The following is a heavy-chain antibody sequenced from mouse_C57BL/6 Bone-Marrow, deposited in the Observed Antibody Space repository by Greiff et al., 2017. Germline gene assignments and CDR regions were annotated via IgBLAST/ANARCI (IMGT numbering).Heavy chain of an antibody. CDR2: IHPNSGST. Sequence: QVQLQQPGAELVKPGASVKLSCKASGYTFTSYWMHWVKQRPGQGLEWIGMIHPNSGSTNYNEKFKSKATLTVDKSSSTAYMQLSRLTSEDSAVYYCAREGYSNHYYAMDYWGQGTSVTVSS. J-gene: IGHJ4*01. CDR3: AREGYSNHYYAMDY. CDR1: GYTFTSYW. V-gene: IGHV1-64*01. D-gene: IGHD2-5*01.